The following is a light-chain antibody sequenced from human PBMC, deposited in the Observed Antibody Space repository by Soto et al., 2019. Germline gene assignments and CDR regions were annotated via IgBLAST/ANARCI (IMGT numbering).Light chain of an antibody. J-gene: IGLJ1*01. V-gene: IGLV2-14*01. CDR1: SSDVGGYNY. CDR2: DVS. CDR3: SSYTSSSTLYG. Sequence: QSALTQPASVSGSPGQSITISCTGTSSDVGGYNYVSWYQQNPGKAPKLMIYDVSNRPSGVSNRFCVSKSGNTASLTISGLQADDESDYYCSSYTSSSTLYGYGTGTKLTVL.